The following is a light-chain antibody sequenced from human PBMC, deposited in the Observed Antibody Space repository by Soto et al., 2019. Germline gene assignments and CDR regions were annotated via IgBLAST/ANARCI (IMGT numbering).Light chain of an antibody. Sequence: QSALTQPPSASGSPGQSVAISCTGTSSDVGGYNYVSWYQQHPGKAPKLMIYEVNKRPSGVPDRFSGSKSGNTASLTVSGXQAEDEADYYCSSYAGSSNVFGTGTKVTV. CDR3: SSYAGSSNV. CDR2: EVN. V-gene: IGLV2-8*01. J-gene: IGLJ1*01. CDR1: SSDVGGYNY.